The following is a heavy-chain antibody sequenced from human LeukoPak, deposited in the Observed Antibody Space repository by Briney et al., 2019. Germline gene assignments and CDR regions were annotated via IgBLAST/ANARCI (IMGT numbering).Heavy chain of an antibody. CDR3: ARERGMESSGWYSAWFDP. CDR2: IYYSGST. V-gene: IGHV4-39*07. CDR1: GGSISSSSYC. J-gene: IGHJ5*02. Sequence: SETLFLTCTVSGGSISSSSYCWGWIRQPPGKGLEWIGSIYYSGSTSYNPSLKSRVTISVDTSKNQFSLKLSSVTAADTAVYYCARERGMESSGWYSAWFDPWGQGTLVTVSS. D-gene: IGHD6-19*01.